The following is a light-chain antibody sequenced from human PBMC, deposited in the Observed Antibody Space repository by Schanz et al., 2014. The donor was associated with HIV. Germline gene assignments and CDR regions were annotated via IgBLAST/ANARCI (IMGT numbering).Light chain of an antibody. J-gene: IGKJ1*01. V-gene: IGKV3-15*01. CDR1: QSVSSN. CDR3: QQSYGTPRT. CDR2: RAS. Sequence: EIVMTQSPGTLSVSPGERATLSCKASQSVSSNLAWYQHKPGQAPSLLIYRASTRATGIPARFSGSGSGTEFTLTISSLQSEDFATYYCQQSYGTPRTFGQGTKVEIK.